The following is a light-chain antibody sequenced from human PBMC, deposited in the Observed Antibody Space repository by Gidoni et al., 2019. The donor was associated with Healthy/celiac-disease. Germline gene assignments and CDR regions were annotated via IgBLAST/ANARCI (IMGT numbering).Light chain of an antibody. V-gene: IGKV1-39*01. CDR3: QQSYSTPQT. CDR1: QSISSY. Sequence: DIQMTQSPSSLSASVGDRLTFTCRASQSISSYLNWYQQKPGKAPKLLIYAASSLQSGVPSSFSGSGSGTDFTLTISSLQPEDFATYYCQQSYSTPQTFGQGTKVEIK. J-gene: IGKJ1*01. CDR2: AAS.